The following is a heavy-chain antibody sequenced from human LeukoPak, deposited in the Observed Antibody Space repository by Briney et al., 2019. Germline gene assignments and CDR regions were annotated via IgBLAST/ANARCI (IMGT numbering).Heavy chain of an antibody. CDR2: IYYSGST. D-gene: IGHD4-23*01. CDR1: GGSISSYY. Sequence: SETLSLTCTVSGGSISSYYWSWIWQPPGKGLEWIGYIYYSGSTNYNPSLKSRVTISVDTSKNQFSLKLSSVTAADTAVYYCARAPPTVAIYYYGMDVWGQGTTVTVSS. CDR3: ARAPPTVAIYYYGMDV. V-gene: IGHV4-59*01. J-gene: IGHJ6*02.